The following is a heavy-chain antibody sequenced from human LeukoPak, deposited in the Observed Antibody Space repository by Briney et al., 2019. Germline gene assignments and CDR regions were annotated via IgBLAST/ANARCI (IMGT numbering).Heavy chain of an antibody. D-gene: IGHD3-16*01. CDR2: ISGSGGST. Sequence: GGSLSLSCEASGFTFSSYARNWVRQAPGKGLEWVSAISGSGGSTYYADSVKGRFTISRDNSKNTLYLQMNSLRAEDTAVYYCANSRGLGILTYWGQGTLVTVSS. V-gene: IGHV3-23*01. CDR1: GFTFSSYA. CDR3: ANSRGLGILTY. J-gene: IGHJ4*02.